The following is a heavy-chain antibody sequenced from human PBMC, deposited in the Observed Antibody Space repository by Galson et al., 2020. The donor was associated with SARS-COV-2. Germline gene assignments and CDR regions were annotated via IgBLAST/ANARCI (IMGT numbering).Heavy chain of an antibody. J-gene: IGHJ5*02. D-gene: IGHD3-9*01. CDR3: ARGDYDILTGYPNWFDP. CDR2: INSDGSST. Sequence: GGSLRLSCAASGFTFSSYWMHWVRQAPGKGLVWVSRINSDGSSTSYADSVKGRFTISRDNAKNTLYLQMNSLRAEDTAVYYCARGDYDILTGYPNWFDPGGQGTLVTVSS. CDR1: GFTFSSYW. V-gene: IGHV3-74*01.